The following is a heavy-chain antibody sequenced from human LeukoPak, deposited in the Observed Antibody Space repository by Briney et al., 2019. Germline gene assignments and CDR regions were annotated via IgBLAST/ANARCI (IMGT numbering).Heavy chain of an antibody. CDR3: ARGGYTYGPATLGALDI. D-gene: IGHD5-18*01. CDR2: ISNGGSSR. V-gene: IGHV3-23*01. CDR1: GFTFSSCA. Sequence: GGSLRLSCAASGFTFSSCAMSWVRQAPGKGLEWVSTISNGGSSRYYADSVKGRFTISRDNAKNTLYLQMNSLRAEDTAVYYCARGGYTYGPATLGALDIWGPGTMVPVSS. J-gene: IGHJ3*02.